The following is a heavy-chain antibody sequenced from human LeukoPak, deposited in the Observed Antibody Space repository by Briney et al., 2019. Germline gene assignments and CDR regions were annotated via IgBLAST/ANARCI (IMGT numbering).Heavy chain of an antibody. J-gene: IGHJ6*03. V-gene: IGHV4-31*03. D-gene: IGHD2-21*01. Sequence: SETLSLTCTVSGGSISSGGYYWSWIRQHPGKGLEWIGYIYYSGSTYYNPSFKSRVTISVDTSKNQFSLKLSSVTAADTAVYYCARGSDSGNMDVWGKGTTVTVSS. CDR3: ARGSDSGNMDV. CDR2: IYYSGST. CDR1: GGSISSGGYY.